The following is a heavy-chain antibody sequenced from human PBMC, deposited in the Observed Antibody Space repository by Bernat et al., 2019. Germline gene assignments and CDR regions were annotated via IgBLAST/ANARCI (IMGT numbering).Heavy chain of an antibody. Sequence: EVQLVESGGGLVQPGGSLRLSCAASGFTFSNYWMDWVRQAPGKGLEWVANIKGDGSEKYYVDSVKGRFIISRDNAKNSLYLQMNSLRVEDTAVYFCARDRQYSSTLNDYWGQGTLVTVSS. J-gene: IGHJ4*02. V-gene: IGHV3-7*04. CDR1: GFTFSNYW. D-gene: IGHD6-13*01. CDR3: ARDRQYSSTLNDY. CDR2: IKGDGSEK.